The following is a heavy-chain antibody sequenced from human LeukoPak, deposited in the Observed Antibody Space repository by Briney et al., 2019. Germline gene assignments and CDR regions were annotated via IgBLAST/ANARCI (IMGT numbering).Heavy chain of an antibody. CDR1: GGSITTTNW. J-gene: IGHJ4*02. CDR3: TRESGAFSPFGF. Sequence: SETLSLTCAVSGGSITTTNWWSWVRQPPGKGLEWIGEVQLSGATNYNPSRESRVSMSIDKPKNHLSLEVTSVTAADTAIYYCTRESGAFSPFGFWGQGTQLTVSS. D-gene: IGHD1-26*01. CDR2: VQLSGAT. V-gene: IGHV4-4*02.